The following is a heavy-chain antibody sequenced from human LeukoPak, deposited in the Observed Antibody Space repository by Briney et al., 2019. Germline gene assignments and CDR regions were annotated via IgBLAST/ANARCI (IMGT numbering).Heavy chain of an antibody. CDR1: GYSFTSYW. V-gene: IGHV5-51*01. CDR3: ARPNHDSRAYWVDY. D-gene: IGHD3-22*01. Sequence: GESLKISCRGSGYSFTSYWIGWVRQMPGKGLEWMGIIYPGDSDTRYSPSFQGQVTISADKSISTAYLQWSSLKASGTAMYYCARPNHDSRAYWVDYWGQGTLVTVSS. J-gene: IGHJ4*02. CDR2: IYPGDSDT.